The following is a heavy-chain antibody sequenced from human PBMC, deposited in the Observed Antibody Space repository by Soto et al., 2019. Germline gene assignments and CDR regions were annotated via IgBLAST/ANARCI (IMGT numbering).Heavy chain of an antibody. D-gene: IGHD2-2*01. V-gene: IGHV1-69*01. J-gene: IGHJ6*02. Sequence: QVQLVQSGAEVKKPGSSVKVSRKASGGTFSSYAISWVRQAPGQGLEWMGGIIPISDTTNYAQKFQGRVTITADESTSTAYMELSSLRSEDTAVYYCARSQGSSTSLEIYYYYYYGMDVWGQGTTVTVS. CDR1: GGTFSSYA. CDR3: ARSQGSSTSLEIYYYYYYGMDV. CDR2: IIPISDTT.